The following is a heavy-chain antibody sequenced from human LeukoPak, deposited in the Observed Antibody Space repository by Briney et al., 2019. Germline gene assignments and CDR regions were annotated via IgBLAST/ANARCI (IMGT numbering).Heavy chain of an antibody. CDR3: ARDGGLRYSDY. J-gene: IGHJ4*02. CDR1: GFTFSSYS. CDR2: ISSSSGYI. Sequence: GGSLRLSCAASGFTFSSYSMNWVRQAPGKGLEWVSSISSSSGYIYYADPVKGRFTISRDNAKNSLYLQMNSLRAEDTAVYYCARDGGLRYSDYWGQGTLVTVSS. V-gene: IGHV3-21*01. D-gene: IGHD3-9*01.